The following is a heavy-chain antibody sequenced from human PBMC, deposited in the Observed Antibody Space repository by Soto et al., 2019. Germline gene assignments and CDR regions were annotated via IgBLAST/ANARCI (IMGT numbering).Heavy chain of an antibody. CDR3: ASSLRYFDWLSPPFDY. CDR2: IHHSGST. D-gene: IGHD3-9*01. CDR1: GGSISSSDW. J-gene: IGHJ4*02. Sequence: SETLSLTCAVSGGSISSSDWWSWVRQPPGKGLEWVGEIHHSGSTKYSPSFQGQVTISADKSISTAYLQWSSLKASDTAMYYCASSLRYFDWLSPPFDYWGQGTLVTVSS. V-gene: IGHV4-4*02.